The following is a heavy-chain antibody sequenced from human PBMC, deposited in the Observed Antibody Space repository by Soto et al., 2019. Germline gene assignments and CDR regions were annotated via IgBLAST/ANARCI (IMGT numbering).Heavy chain of an antibody. CDR2: MNPNSGNT. Sequence: QVQLVQSGAEVKKPGASVKVSCKASGYTFTSYDINWVRQATGQGLEWMGWMNPNSGNTGYAQKFQGRVTMTRNTSISTAYMELSSLRSEDTAGYYCARGGFWSVYYPPYYFDYWGQGTLVTVSS. V-gene: IGHV1-8*01. CDR1: GYTFTSYD. D-gene: IGHD3-3*01. CDR3: ARGGFWSVYYPPYYFDY. J-gene: IGHJ4*02.